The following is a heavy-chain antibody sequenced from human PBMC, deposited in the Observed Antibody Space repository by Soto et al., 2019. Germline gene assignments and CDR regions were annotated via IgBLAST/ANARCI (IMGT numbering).Heavy chain of an antibody. V-gene: IGHV1-46*01. D-gene: IGHD2-21*02. CDR2: INPSSGVA. J-gene: IGHJ4*02. CDR1: GYRFTAYY. Sequence: QVQLVQSGAGVQKPGASVKVYCEASGYRFTAYYMHWVRQAPGQGLEWMAIINPSSGVANYAQRFQGRFTMTRDTSTSTVYMELSRLRSEDTAVYYCARSPPLRECPGGDCSHFDYWGQGTLVTVS. CDR3: ARSPPLRECPGGDCSHFDY.